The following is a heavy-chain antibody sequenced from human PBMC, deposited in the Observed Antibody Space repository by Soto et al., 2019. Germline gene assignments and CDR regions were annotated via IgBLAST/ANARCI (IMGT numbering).Heavy chain of an antibody. V-gene: IGHV1-18*01. CDR3: AKNGHPPYYYYGMDV. Sequence: ASVKVSCKASGYSFTTYGISWVRQAPGQGLEWMGWISGYNGDTNNAQKFQDRATMTIDRSTTTAYLELRSLTSDDTAVYYCAKNGHPPYYYYGMDVWGQGTTVTV. CDR2: ISGYNGDT. CDR1: GYSFTTYG. J-gene: IGHJ6*02. D-gene: IGHD2-8*01.